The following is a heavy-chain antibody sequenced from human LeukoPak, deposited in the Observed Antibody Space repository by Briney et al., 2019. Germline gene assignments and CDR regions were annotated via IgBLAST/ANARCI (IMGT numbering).Heavy chain of an antibody. J-gene: IGHJ4*02. CDR1: GFTFSSYS. CDR2: ISSSSSYI. D-gene: IGHD2-2*01. V-gene: IGHV3-21*01. Sequence: AGGSLRLSCAASGFTFSSYSMNWVRQAPGKGLEWVSSISSSSSYIYYADSVKGRFTISRDNAKNSLYLQMNSLRAEDTAVYYCARVRGYCSSTSCHEFDYWGQGTLVTVSS. CDR3: ARVRGYCSSTSCHEFDY.